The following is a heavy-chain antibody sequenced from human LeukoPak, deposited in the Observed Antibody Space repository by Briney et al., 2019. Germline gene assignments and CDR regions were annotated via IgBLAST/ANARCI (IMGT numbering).Heavy chain of an antibody. CDR2: IIPIFGTA. CDR1: GGTFSSDA. V-gene: IGHV1-69*05. J-gene: IGHJ4*02. Sequence: GSSVKVSCKASGGTFSSDAISWVRQAPGQGLEWMGRIIPIFGTANYAQKFQGRVTITTDESTSTAYMELSSLRSEDTAVYYCARDSSGYSRHFDCWGQGTLVTVSS. D-gene: IGHD3-22*01. CDR3: ARDSSGYSRHFDC.